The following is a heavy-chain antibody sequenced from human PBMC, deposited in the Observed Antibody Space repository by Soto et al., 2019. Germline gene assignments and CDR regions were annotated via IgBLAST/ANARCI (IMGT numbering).Heavy chain of an antibody. CDR2: IDAENGKT. Sequence: VSVKVSCKVSGYTLTELSMHWVRQAPGKSLEWMGWIDAENGKTIYSQKFQGRVTMTEDTSTSTVYMELSSLTSEDTAVYYCSREDYWGPGTLVTVSS. CDR1: GYTLTELS. CDR3: SREDY. J-gene: IGHJ4*02. V-gene: IGHV1-24*01. D-gene: IGHD1-26*01.